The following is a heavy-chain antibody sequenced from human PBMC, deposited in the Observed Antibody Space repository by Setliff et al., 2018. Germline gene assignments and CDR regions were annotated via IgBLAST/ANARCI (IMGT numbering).Heavy chain of an antibody. J-gene: IGHJ6*02. CDR3: ARDSRGLVPAAIEGSYYYYGMDV. D-gene: IGHD2-2*02. Sequence: VASVKVSCKASGGTFSSYAISWVRQAPGQGLEWMGGIIPTFGTANYAQKFQGRVTITADESTSTAYMELSSLRSEDTAVYYCARDSRGLVPAAIEGSYYYYGMDVWGQGTTVTVSS. CDR2: IIPTFGTA. CDR1: GGTFSSYA. V-gene: IGHV1-69*13.